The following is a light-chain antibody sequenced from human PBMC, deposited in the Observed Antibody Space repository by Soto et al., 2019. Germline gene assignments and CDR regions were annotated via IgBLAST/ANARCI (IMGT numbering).Light chain of an antibody. CDR2: EVN. CDR1: GGDIGGSDS. CDR3: ASFTRSNIMV. V-gene: IGLV2-14*01. Sequence: QLVLTQPVSVSGSPGRSITISCTGTGGDIGGSDSVSWYQRHPGGAPRLLIYEVNNRPSGVSDRFSASKSGDTASLTISGLQHEDEADYFCASFTRSNIMVFGGGTKLTVL. J-gene: IGLJ3*02.